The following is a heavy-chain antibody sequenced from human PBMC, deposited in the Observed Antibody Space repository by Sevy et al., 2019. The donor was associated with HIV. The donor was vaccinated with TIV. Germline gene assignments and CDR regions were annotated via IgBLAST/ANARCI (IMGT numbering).Heavy chain of an antibody. CDR1: GGSFSGDY. V-gene: IGHV4-34*01. Sequence: SETLSLTCAVYGGSFSGDYWSWIRQPPGKGLEWIGEITHSGSTNYNPALKRRVTISVDTSSKNQFFLKLTSVTAADTAVYYCARGSVAGREGRENWFDPWGQGNLVTVSS. CDR2: ITHSGST. CDR3: ARGSVAGREGRENWFDP. D-gene: IGHD6-6*01. J-gene: IGHJ5*02.